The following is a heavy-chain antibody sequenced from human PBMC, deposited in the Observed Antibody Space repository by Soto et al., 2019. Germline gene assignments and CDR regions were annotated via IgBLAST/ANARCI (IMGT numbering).Heavy chain of an antibody. CDR3: ARVGPPGGFLDWLPTYFDY. V-gene: IGHV4-4*02. J-gene: IGHJ4*02. CDR1: GGSISSHNW. CDR2: IFHSGST. Sequence: QVQLQESGPGLVKPSGTLSLTCAVSGGSISSHNWWSWVRQPPGKGLEWIGEIFHSGSTNYNPSLNSRVTISVDKSKNHFSLKLNSVTAADTAIYYCARVGPPGGFLDWLPTYFDYWGQGTLVAVSS. D-gene: IGHD3-3*01.